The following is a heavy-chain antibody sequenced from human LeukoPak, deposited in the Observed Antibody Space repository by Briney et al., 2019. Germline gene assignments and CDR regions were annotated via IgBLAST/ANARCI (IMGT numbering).Heavy chain of an antibody. CDR1: GYSFISYD. J-gene: IGHJ5*02. Sequence: GATVKVSCKASGYSFISYDINWVRQATGQGLEWLGWMNPNSGCTGYAQNFQGRVSMTRDTSISTAYMELTNLGSDDTAVYYCARNLARTGDFDDWGQGTLVTVSS. D-gene: IGHD5-12*01. CDR2: MNPNSGCT. CDR3: ARNLARTGDFDD. V-gene: IGHV1-8*01.